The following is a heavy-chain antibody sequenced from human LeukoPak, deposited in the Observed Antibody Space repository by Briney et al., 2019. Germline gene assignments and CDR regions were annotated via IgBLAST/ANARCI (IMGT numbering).Heavy chain of an antibody. CDR2: IYPGDSDT. V-gene: IGHV5-51*01. D-gene: IGHD2-2*02. CDR1: GYTFTSYW. CDR3: ARLGCSSTSCYMDFYGLDV. J-gene: IGHJ6*02. Sequence: PGESLKISCKGSGYTFTSYWIGWVRQMPGKGLEWMGIIYPGDSDTRYSPSLQGQVTFSADKSISTAYLQWSSLKASDTAMYYCARLGCSSTSCYMDFYGLDVWGQGTTVTVSS.